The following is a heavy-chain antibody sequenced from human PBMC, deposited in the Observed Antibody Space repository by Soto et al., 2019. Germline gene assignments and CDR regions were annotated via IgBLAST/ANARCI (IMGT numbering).Heavy chain of an antibody. CDR1: GFTFSTYA. V-gene: IGHV3-23*01. CDR3: AKGQIRGVPGYSSGWFYFDY. CDR2: ISGGSTGT. D-gene: IGHD6-19*01. J-gene: IGHJ4*02. Sequence: GGSLRLSCAASGFTFSTYAMSWVRQAPGKGLEWVSSISGGSTGTYYADSVKGRFTISRDNSKNTLYLQMNSLRAEDTAVYYCAKGQIRGVPGYSSGWFYFDYWGQGTLVTVSS.